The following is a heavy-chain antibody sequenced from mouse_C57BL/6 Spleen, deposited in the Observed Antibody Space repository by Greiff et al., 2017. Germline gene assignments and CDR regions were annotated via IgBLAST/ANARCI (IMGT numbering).Heavy chain of an antibody. J-gene: IGHJ3*01. V-gene: IGHV7-3*01. D-gene: IGHD2-1*01. CDR1: GFTFTDYY. Sequence: EVQLVESGGGLVQPGGSLSLSCAASGFTFTDYYMSWVRQPPGKALEWLGFIRNKANGYTTEYNASVKGRFTISRVNSQSILYLQMNTLRAEDSAAYYCARLGYGNYVAYWGQGTLVTVSA. CDR2: IRNKANGYTT. CDR3: ARLGYGNYVAY.